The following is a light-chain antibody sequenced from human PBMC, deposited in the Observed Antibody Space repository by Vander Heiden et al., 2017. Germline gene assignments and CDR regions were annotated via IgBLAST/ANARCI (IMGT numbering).Light chain of an antibody. V-gene: IGKV2-30*01. CDR2: KVS. Sequence: DVVMTHSPPSLPGTLGQPASISSRSSKSLVYSDGNTYLNWFQQRPGQSPRRLIYKVSNRDSGVPDRFSGSGSGTDFTLKISRVEAEDVGVYYCMQGTHWPPITFGQGTRLEIK. CDR1: KSLVYSDGNTY. J-gene: IGKJ5*01. CDR3: MQGTHWPPIT.